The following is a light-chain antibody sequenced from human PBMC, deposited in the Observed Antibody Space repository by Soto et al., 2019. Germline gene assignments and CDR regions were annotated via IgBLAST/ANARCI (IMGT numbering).Light chain of an antibody. V-gene: IGKV3-15*01. Sequence: EIAMTQSPATLSVSPGERATLSCRASQSVSSNLAWYQQKSGQAPRLLIYGTSTRATGIPARISGSGSGTEFTLSISSLQSEDFAVYSCQQYNNWPTTFGQGTK. CDR2: GTS. CDR3: QQYNNWPTT. J-gene: IGKJ1*01. CDR1: QSVSSN.